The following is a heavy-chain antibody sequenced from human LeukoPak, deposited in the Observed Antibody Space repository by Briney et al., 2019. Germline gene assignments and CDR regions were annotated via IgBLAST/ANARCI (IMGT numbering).Heavy chain of an antibody. J-gene: IGHJ4*02. CDR2: INHSGST. Sequence: SETLSLTCAVYGGSFSGYYWSWLRQPPGKGLEWIGEINHSGSTNYNPSLKSRVTISVDTSKNQFSLKLSSVTAADTAVYYCARGVYDSSGYYYFDYWGQGTLVTVSS. CDR3: ARGVYDSSGYYYFDY. CDR1: GGSFSGYY. V-gene: IGHV4-34*01. D-gene: IGHD3-22*01.